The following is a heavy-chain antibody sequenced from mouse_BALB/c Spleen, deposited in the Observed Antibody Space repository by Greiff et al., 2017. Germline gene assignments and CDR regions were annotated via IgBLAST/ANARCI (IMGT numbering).Heavy chain of an antibody. CDR2: ISTYYGDA. J-gene: IGHJ1*01. Sequence: QVQLQQSGAELVRPGVSVKISCKGSGYTFTDYAMHWVKQSHAKSLEWIGVISTYYGDASYNQKFKGKATMTVDKSSSTAYMELARLTSEDSAIYYCARNYGSRTFWYFDVWGAGTTVTVSS. CDR1: GYTFTDYA. D-gene: IGHD1-1*01. V-gene: IGHV1S137*01. CDR3: ARNYGSRTFWYFDV.